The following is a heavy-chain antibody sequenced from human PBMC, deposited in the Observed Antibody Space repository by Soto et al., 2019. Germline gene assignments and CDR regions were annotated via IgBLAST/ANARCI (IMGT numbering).Heavy chain of an antibody. Sequence: ESLKISCKGSGYSFTSYWIGWVRQMPGKGLEWMGIICPGDSDTRYSPSFQGQVTISADKSISTAYLQWSSLKASDTAMYYCARRYAYVWGSYRYPGPFDLWAQRTMINVS. CDR3: ARRYAYVWGSYRYPGPFDL. J-gene: IGHJ3*01. V-gene: IGHV5-51*01. D-gene: IGHD3-16*02. CDR1: GYSFTSYW. CDR2: ICPGDSDT.